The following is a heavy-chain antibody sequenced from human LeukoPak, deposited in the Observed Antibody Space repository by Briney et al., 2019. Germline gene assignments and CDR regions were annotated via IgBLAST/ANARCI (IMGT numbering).Heavy chain of an antibody. Sequence: PSETLSLTCTVSGYSISSGYYWGWIRQPPGKGLEWIGSIYHSGSTYYNPSLKSRVTISVDTSKNQFSLKLSSVTAADTAVYYCARDGRGAYYMDVWGKGTTVTVS. V-gene: IGHV4-38-2*02. J-gene: IGHJ6*03. CDR1: GYSISSGYY. CDR3: ARDGRGAYYMDV. CDR2: IYHSGST.